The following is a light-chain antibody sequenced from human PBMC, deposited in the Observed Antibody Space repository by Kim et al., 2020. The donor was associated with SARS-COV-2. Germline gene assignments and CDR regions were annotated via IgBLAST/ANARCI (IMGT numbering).Light chain of an antibody. Sequence: SPSVGDMFPITCRARQNITMWLALYQQNPGKAPTPLISGAARLKRRAPSMFSCSGSGTAFPLPLSSLQPNYFATYYCHQYNSSSHTFAQGPKLEI. V-gene: IGKV1-5*01. CDR2: GAA. J-gene: IGKJ2*01. CDR1: QNITMW. CDR3: HQYNSSSHT.